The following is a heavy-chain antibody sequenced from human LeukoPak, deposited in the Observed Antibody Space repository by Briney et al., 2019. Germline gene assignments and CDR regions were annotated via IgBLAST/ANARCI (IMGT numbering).Heavy chain of an antibody. CDR2: IYYSGST. V-gene: IGHV4-59*01. D-gene: IGHD2-15*01. CDR1: GGSISSYY. J-gene: IGHJ5*02. CDR3: AREVAWFDP. Sequence: TETLSLTCTVSGGSISSYYWSWIRQPPGKGLEWIGYIYYSGSTNYNPSLKSRVTISVDTSKNQFSLKLSSVTAADTAVYYCAREVAWFDPWGQGTLVTVSS.